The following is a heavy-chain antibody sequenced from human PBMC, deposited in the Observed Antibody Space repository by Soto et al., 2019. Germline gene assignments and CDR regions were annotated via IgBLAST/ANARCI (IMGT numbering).Heavy chain of an antibody. CDR2: IKQDGSEK. D-gene: IGHD5-12*01. J-gene: IGHJ6*01. V-gene: IGHV3-7*05. CDR3: ARVRPVDIVATNPSTEAVGAVYYGVDV. Sequence: EVQLVESGGGLVQPGGSLRLSCAASGFTFSSYWMSWVRQAPGKGLEWVANIKQDGSEKYYVDSVKGRFTISRDNAKNSLNLQMNTLWVEDTAVYYCARVRPVDIVATNPSTEAVGAVYYGVDVGGHVTTVNDAS. CDR1: GFTFSSYW.